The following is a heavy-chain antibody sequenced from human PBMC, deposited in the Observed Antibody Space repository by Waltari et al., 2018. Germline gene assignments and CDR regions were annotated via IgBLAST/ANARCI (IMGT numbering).Heavy chain of an antibody. CDR2: IYYSGST. J-gene: IGHJ5*02. CDR1: GGSISSYY. D-gene: IGHD6-6*01. Sequence: QVQLQESGPGLVKPSETLSLTCTASGGSISSYYWTWIRPPPGKGLEWIGYIYYSGSTNYNPSLKSRVTISVDTSKNQFSLKLSSVTAADTAVYYCAREWRQLVGINWFDPWGQGTLVTVSS. V-gene: IGHV4-59*01. CDR3: AREWRQLVGINWFDP.